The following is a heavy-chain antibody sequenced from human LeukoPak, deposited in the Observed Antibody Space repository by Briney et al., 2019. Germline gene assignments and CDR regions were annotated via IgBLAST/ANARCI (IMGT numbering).Heavy chain of an antibody. CDR3: AKDDHDFWSGYSY. J-gene: IGHJ4*02. V-gene: IGHV3-23*01. Sequence: GGSLRLSCAASGFTFSSYAMRWVRQAPGKGLEWVSSISGSGGSTYYAPSVKSRFTLSRANSNTTLYLQMNSLRAEDTAVYYCAKDDHDFWSGYSYWGQGTLVTVSS. CDR1: GFTFSSYA. D-gene: IGHD3-3*01. CDR2: ISGSGGST.